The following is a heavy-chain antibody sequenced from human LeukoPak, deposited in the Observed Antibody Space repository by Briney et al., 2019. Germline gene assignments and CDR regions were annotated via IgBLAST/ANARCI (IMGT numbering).Heavy chain of an antibody. D-gene: IGHD6-13*01. J-gene: IGHJ4*02. V-gene: IGHV4-59*12. CDR2: IYYSGST. CDR1: GGSISSYY. CDR3: ARDLGSSWFEPLDY. Sequence: PSETLSLTCTVSGGSISSYYWSWIRQPPRKGLEWIGYIYYSGSTNYNSFLKSRVTISVDKSKNQFSLKLTSATAADTAVYYCARDLGSSWFEPLDYWGQGILVIVSS.